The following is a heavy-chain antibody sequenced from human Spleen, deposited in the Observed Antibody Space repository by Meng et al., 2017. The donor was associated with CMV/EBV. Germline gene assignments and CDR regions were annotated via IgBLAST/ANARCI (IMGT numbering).Heavy chain of an antibody. CDR3: ARHEGAGTTAAFDL. Sequence: GGSLRLSCAASGYDFSDFFMSWVRQAPGKGLEWLSYMSKIGDIIYYADSVKGRFTISRDNAKNSLYLQMTSLRAEDTALYYCARHEGAGTTAAFDLWGQGTMVTVS. J-gene: IGHJ3*01. CDR2: MSKIGDII. CDR1: GYDFSDFF. V-gene: IGHV3-11*01. D-gene: IGHD6-19*01.